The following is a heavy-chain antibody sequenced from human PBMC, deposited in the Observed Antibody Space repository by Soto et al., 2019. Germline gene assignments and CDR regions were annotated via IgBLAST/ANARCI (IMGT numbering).Heavy chain of an antibody. D-gene: IGHD6-6*01. CDR3: AKDKYPGGPWAFDY. CDR1: GFFFQTYT. CDR2: IIGADGTT. J-gene: IGHJ4*02. V-gene: IGHV3-23*01. Sequence: GGSLRLSCTASGFFFQTYTMSWVRQAPGRGLERVSSIIGADGTTHYADSVKGRFTISRDNSKNTLYLQMNSLRAEDTALYYCAKDKYPGGPWAFDYWGQGTVVTVSS.